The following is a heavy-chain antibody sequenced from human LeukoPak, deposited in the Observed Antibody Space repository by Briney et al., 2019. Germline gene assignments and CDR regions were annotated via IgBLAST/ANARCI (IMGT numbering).Heavy chain of an antibody. V-gene: IGHV1-69*04. D-gene: IGHD6-13*01. CDR2: IIPILGIA. Sequence: SVKVSCKASGGTFSSYAISWVRQAPGQGLEWMGRIIPILGIANYAQKFQGRVTITRDTSASTAYMELSSLRSEDTAVYYCARSRLEQQLANYWGQGTLITVSS. CDR1: GGTFSSYA. J-gene: IGHJ4*02. CDR3: ARSRLEQQLANY.